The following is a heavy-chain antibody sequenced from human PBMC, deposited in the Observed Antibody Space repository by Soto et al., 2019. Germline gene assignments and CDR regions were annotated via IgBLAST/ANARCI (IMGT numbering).Heavy chain of an antibody. CDR3: SRVSDFWSGYSDNGPFDP. V-gene: IGHV4-59*08. Sequence: TSETLSLTCTVSGGSISSYYWSWIRQPPGKGLEWIGYIYYSGSTNYNPSLKSRVTISVDTSKNQFSLKLSSVTAAYTAEYYCSRVSDFWSGYSDNGPFDPWGQGTLVTVSS. J-gene: IGHJ5*02. CDR1: GGSISSYY. CDR2: IYYSGST. D-gene: IGHD3-3*01.